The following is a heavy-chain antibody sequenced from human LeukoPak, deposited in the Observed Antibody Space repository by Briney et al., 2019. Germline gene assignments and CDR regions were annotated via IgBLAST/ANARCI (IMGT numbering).Heavy chain of an antibody. D-gene: IGHD1-7*01. CDR2: ISNDGTAT. Sequence: GGSLRLSCAASGFTFSSYWMHSVRQAPGKGLVWVSRISNDGTATRYADSVKGRFTISRDNAKNTLFLQMNSLRAEDTAVYYCARDNNWNYPDFWGQGTLVTVSS. CDR3: ARDNNWNYPDF. V-gene: IGHV3-74*01. CDR1: GFTFSSYW. J-gene: IGHJ4*02.